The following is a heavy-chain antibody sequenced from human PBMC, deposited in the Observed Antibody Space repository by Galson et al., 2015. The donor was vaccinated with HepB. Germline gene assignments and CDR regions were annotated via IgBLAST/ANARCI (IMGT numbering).Heavy chain of an antibody. V-gene: IGHV3-53*01. Sequence: SLRLSCAASGFTVSSNYMTWVRQAPGKGLEWVSVIYSDGTTYYADSVKGRFTISRDKSKNTLYLQMNSLRAEDTAVYYCATSPADITVYWYLDLWGRGTLVTVSS. CDR3: ATSPADITVYWYLDL. J-gene: IGHJ2*01. D-gene: IGHD1-20*01. CDR1: GFTVSSNY. CDR2: IYSDGTT.